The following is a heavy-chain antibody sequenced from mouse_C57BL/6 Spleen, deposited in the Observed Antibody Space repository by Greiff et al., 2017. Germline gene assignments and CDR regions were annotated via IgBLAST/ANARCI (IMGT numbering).Heavy chain of an antibody. CDR1: GYAFSSSW. CDR2: IYPGDGDT. Sequence: VQLQESGPELVKPGASVKISCKASGYAFSSSWMNWVKQRPGKGLEWIGRIYPGDGDTNYNGKFKGKATLTADQSSSTAYMQLSSLTSEDSAVYFCARQDYYGSSYRYFDVWGTGTTVTVSS. CDR3: ARQDYYGSSYRYFDV. V-gene: IGHV1-82*01. D-gene: IGHD1-1*01. J-gene: IGHJ1*03.